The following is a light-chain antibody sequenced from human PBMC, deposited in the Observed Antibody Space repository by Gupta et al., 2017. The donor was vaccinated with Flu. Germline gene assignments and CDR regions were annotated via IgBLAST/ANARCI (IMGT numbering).Light chain of an antibody. V-gene: IGLV3-25*02. CDR1: ALPKQY. CDR2: KDS. Sequence: SYELTQPPSVSVSPGQTARITCSGDALPKQYAYWYQQKPGQAPVLVIDKDSERPSGIPERVSGSSSGTTVTLTISGVQAEDEAYEDCQSADSSGTYVFGTGTKVTVL. J-gene: IGLJ1*01. CDR3: QSADSSGTYV.